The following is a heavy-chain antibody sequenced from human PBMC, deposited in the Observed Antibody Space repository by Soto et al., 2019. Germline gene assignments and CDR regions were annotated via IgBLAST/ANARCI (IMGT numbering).Heavy chain of an antibody. V-gene: IGHV3-23*01. CDR1: VFTVSSYA. D-gene: IGHD3-3*01. J-gene: IGHJ4*02. CDR2: ISGSDGKT. Sequence: AGGSLRLSCSASVFTVSSYAMHWVRQAPGKGLEWVSTISGSDGKTFYADSVKGRFSISRDTSQSTLYLQMNSLRADDTAMYYCARWSYLDYWGQGTRVTVSS. CDR3: ARWSYLDY.